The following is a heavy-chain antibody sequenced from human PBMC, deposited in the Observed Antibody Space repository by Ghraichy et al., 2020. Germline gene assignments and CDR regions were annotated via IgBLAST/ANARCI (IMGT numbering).Heavy chain of an antibody. CDR1: GGSFSGYY. J-gene: IGHJ4*02. CDR2: INHSGST. Sequence: SETLSLTCAVYGGSFSGYYWSWIRQPPGKGLEWIGEINHSGSTNYNPSLKSRVTISVDTSKNQFSLKLSSVTAADTAVYYCASTYYDFWSGSRYFDYWGQGTLVTVSS. D-gene: IGHD3-3*01. CDR3: ASTYYDFWSGSRYFDY. V-gene: IGHV4-34*01.